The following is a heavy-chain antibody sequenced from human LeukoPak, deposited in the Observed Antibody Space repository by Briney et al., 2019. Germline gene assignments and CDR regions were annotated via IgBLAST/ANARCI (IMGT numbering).Heavy chain of an antibody. CDR3: ARQNYYDSSGYYGWFDP. D-gene: IGHD3-22*01. V-gene: IGHV4-59*08. Sequence: SETLSLTCTVSGGSISSYYWSWIRQPPGKGLEWIGYIYYSGSTNYNPSLKSRVTISVDTSKNQFSLKLSSVTAADTAVYYCARQNYYDSSGYYGWFDPWGQGTLVTVSS. CDR1: GGSISSYY. J-gene: IGHJ5*02. CDR2: IYYSGST.